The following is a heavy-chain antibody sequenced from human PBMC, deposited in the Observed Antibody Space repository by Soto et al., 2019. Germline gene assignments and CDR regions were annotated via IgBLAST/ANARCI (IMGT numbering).Heavy chain of an antibody. J-gene: IGHJ6*02. CDR3: ARXLGRGWGPSRYYYGMDV. CDR1: GYTFTGYY. CDR2: INPNSGGT. D-gene: IGHD6-19*01. Sequence: GASVKVSCKASGYTFTGYYMHWVRQAPGQGLEWMGWINPNSGGTNYAQKFQGRVTMTRDTSISTAYMELSRLRSDDTAVYYCARXLGRGWGPSRYYYGMDVWGQGTTVTVSS. V-gene: IGHV1-2*02.